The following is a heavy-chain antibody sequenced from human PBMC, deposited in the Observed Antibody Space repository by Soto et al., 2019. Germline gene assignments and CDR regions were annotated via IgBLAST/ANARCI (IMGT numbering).Heavy chain of an antibody. CDR2: IIPIFGTA. CDR1: GGTFSSYA. J-gene: IGHJ5*02. CDR3: ARAGYIVVVVAATLRGNWFDP. D-gene: IGHD2-15*01. Sequence: SVKVSCKASGGTFSSYAISWVRQAPGQGLEWMGGIIPIFGTANYAQKLQGRVTITADASTSTAYMELRSLRSDDTAVYYCARAGYIVVVVAATLRGNWFDPWGQGTLVTVSS. V-gene: IGHV1-69*13.